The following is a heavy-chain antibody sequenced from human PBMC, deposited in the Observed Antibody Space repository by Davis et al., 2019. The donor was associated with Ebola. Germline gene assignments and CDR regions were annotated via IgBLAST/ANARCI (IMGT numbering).Heavy chain of an antibody. Sequence: GGSLRLSCAASGFTFRTYAMSWVRQAPGKGLEWVSSISGNGGSTYYADSVKGRFTISRDNSKNTLYLQMNSLRAEDTAIYFCAKGGYCSSTSCPMGVWGQGTTVTVSS. CDR1: GFTFRTYA. D-gene: IGHD2-2*01. J-gene: IGHJ6*02. CDR3: AKGGYCSSTSCPMGV. CDR2: ISGNGGST. V-gene: IGHV3-23*01.